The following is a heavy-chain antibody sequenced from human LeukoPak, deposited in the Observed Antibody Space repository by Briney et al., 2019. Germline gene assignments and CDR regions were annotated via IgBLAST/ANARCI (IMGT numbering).Heavy chain of an antibody. V-gene: IGHV4-34*01. J-gene: IGHJ4*02. CDR1: GGSFSGYY. CDR2: INHSGST. D-gene: IGHD3-22*01. CDR3: ARHDSSGYYWFDY. Sequence: PSETLSLTCAVYGGSFSGYYWSWIRQPPGKGLEWIGEINHSGSTNYNPSLKSRVTISVDTSKNQISLKLSSVTAADTAVYYCARHDSSGYYWFDYWGQGTPVTVSS.